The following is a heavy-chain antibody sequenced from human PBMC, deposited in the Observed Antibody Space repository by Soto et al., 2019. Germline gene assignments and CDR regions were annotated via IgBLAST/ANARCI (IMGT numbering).Heavy chain of an antibody. CDR3: AKDFLYGTSGGYCFDY. CDR2: ISGSGGST. J-gene: IGHJ4*02. V-gene: IGHV3-23*01. D-gene: IGHD2-2*01. Sequence: EVQLLESGGGLVQPGGSLRLSCAASGFTFSSYAMSWVRQAPGKGLEWVSAISGSGGSTHYADSVKGRFTISRDNSKNTLYLQMNSLRAEDTAVYYCAKDFLYGTSGGYCFDYWGQGTLVTVSS. CDR1: GFTFSSYA.